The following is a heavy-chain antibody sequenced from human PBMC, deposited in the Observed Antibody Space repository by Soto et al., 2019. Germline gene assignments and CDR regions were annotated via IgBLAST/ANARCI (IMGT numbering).Heavy chain of an antibody. V-gene: IGHV3-23*01. CDR1: GGPFSGYA. D-gene: IGHD2-2*01. CDR3: PEVTVVPAAMGYFDY. CDR2: ISARGGGT. J-gene: IGHJ4*02. Sequence: LIHPRAASGGPFSGYARSCIRQTPGKGLEWFCAISARGGGTYDADSVKGRFTTSRDNSKNTLYLQMNSLRAEDTAVYYWPEVTVVPAAMGYFDYWGQGTLVT.